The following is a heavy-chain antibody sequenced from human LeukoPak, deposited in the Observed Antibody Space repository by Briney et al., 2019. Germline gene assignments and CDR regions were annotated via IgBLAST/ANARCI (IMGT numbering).Heavy chain of an antibody. D-gene: IGHD1-26*01. Sequence: ETLSLTCTVSAYSISSGYYWGWVRQAPGKALEWVSSITTSSTYIYYGDSVKGRFTISRDNAKNSLYLQMNGLRAEDTAVYYCARDPYSGSYGAYYYYYMDVWGKGTTVTISS. J-gene: IGHJ6*03. V-gene: IGHV3-21*01. CDR3: ARDPYSGSYGAYYYYYMDV. CDR1: AYSISSGYY. CDR2: ITTSSTYI.